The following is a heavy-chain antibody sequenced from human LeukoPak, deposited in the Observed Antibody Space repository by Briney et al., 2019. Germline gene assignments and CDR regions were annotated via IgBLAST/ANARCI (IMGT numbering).Heavy chain of an antibody. V-gene: IGHV4-59*01. D-gene: IGHD3-3*01. CDR3: ARGFDFWSGYYRDDAFDI. Sequence: PSETLSLTCTVSGGSISSYYWSWIRQPPGKGLEWIGYIYYSGSTNYNPSLKSRVTISVATSKNQFSLKLSSVTAADTAVYYCARGFDFWSGYYRDDAFDIWGQGTMVNVSS. J-gene: IGHJ3*02. CDR1: GGSISSYY. CDR2: IYYSGST.